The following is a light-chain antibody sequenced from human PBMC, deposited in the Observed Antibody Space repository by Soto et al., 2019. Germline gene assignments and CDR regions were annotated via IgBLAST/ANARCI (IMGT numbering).Light chain of an antibody. CDR3: SSYTSTNTWV. CDR2: EVS. CDR1: SSDVGGHNY. J-gene: IGLJ3*02. Sequence: QSALTQPASVSGSPGQSITISCTGTSSDVGGHNYVSWYQQHPGKAPKFIIFEVSNRPSGVSNRFSGSKSGRTASLTISGLQAEDEVDYYCSSYTSTNTWVFGGGTTVTVL. V-gene: IGLV2-14*01.